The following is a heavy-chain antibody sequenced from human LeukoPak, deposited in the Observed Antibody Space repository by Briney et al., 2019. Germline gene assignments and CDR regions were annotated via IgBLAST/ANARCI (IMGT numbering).Heavy chain of an antibody. V-gene: IGHV1-69*05. CDR3: ARDQEGFDY. CDR2: IIPIFGTA. CDR1: GGTFSSYG. J-gene: IGHJ4*02. Sequence: SVKVSCKASGGTFSSYGISWVRQAPGQGLEWMGGIIPIFGTASYAQKFQGRVTVTRDTSTSTVHMELSGLRSEDTAVYYCARDQEGFDYWGQGTLVTVSS.